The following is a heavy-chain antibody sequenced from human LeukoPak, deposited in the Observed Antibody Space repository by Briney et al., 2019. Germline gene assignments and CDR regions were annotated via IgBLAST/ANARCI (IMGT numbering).Heavy chain of an antibody. V-gene: IGHV3-30*18. Sequence: GGSLRLSCAASGFTFSSYGMHWVRQAPGKGLEWVAVISYDGSNKYYADSVKGRFTISRDNSKNTLYLQMNSLRAEDTAVYYCAKNSGYCSGGSCYPPHYYYYYGMDVWGQGTTVTVSS. CDR2: ISYDGSNK. J-gene: IGHJ6*02. CDR3: AKNSGYCSGGSCYPPHYYYYYGMDV. CDR1: GFTFSSYG. D-gene: IGHD2-15*01.